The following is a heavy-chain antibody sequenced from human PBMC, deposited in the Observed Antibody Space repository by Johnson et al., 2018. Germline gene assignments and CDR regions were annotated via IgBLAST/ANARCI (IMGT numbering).Heavy chain of an antibody. J-gene: IGHJ1*01. V-gene: IGHV4-59*01. CDR1: GGSISGYY. Sequence: QVQLQESGPGLVKXSETXSLXCTVSGGSISGYYWSWIRQPPGKRLEWLGYIYHSGSTKYNPPRNSRVTMSVDASKNQGSLQLNPVTAADTAVYYCARYVSSSGYVHHWGQGTLVTVSS. CDR2: IYHSGST. CDR3: ARYVSSSGYVHH. D-gene: IGHD3-22*01.